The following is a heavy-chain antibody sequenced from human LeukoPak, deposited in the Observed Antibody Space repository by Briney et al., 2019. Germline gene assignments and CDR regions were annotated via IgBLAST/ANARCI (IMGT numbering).Heavy chain of an antibody. Sequence: SAKVSCKASGGTFSSYAIGWVRQAPGQGLEWMGRIIPILGIANYAQKFQGRVTITADKSTSTAYMELCSLRSEDTAVYYCARVKDSSGGSCYYHYYYYGMDVWGQGATVTVSS. D-gene: IGHD2-15*01. CDR2: IIPILGIA. V-gene: IGHV1-69*04. CDR3: ARVKDSSGGSCYYHYYYYGMDV. CDR1: GGTFSSYA. J-gene: IGHJ6*02.